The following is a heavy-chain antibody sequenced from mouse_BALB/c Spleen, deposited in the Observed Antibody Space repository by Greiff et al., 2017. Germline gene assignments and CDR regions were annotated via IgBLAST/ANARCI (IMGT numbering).Heavy chain of an antibody. CDR2: ISYSGST. D-gene: IGHD2-1*01. CDR3: ARRGLYGNYVYFDY. Sequence: EVQLVESGPGLVKPSQSLSLTCTVTGYSITSDYAWNWIRQFPGNKLEWMGYISYSGSTSYNPSLKSRISITRDTSKNQFFLQLNSVTTEDTATYYCARRGLYGNYVYFDYWGQGTTLTVSS. V-gene: IGHV3-2*02. J-gene: IGHJ2*01. CDR1: GYSITSDYA.